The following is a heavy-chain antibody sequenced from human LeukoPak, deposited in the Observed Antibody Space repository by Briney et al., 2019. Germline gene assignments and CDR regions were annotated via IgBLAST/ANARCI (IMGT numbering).Heavy chain of an antibody. CDR2: IYTSGST. CDR1: GGSISSYY. V-gene: IGHV4-4*07. J-gene: IGHJ3*02. CDR3: ARYIVGTYRDAFDI. D-gene: IGHD1-26*01. Sequence: ASETLSLTCTVSGGSISSYYWSWIRQPAGKGLEWIGRIYTSGSTNYNPSLKSRVTMSVDTSKNQFSLKLSSVTAADAAVYYCARYIVGTYRDAFDIWSQGTMVTVSS.